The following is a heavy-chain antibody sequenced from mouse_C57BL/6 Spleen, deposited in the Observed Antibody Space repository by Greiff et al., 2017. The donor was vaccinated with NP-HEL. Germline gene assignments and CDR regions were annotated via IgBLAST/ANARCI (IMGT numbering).Heavy chain of an antibody. CDR2: IWSGGST. CDR1: GFSLTSSG. Sequence: QVQLQQSGPGLVQPSQSLSITCTVSGFSLTSSGVHWVRQSPGKGLAWLGVIWSGGSTDYNAAFISRLSISKDNSKSQVFFKMNSLQADDTAIYYCATDYGNRFAYWGQGTLVTVSA. D-gene: IGHD2-1*01. J-gene: IGHJ3*01. V-gene: IGHV2-2*01. CDR3: ATDYGNRFAY.